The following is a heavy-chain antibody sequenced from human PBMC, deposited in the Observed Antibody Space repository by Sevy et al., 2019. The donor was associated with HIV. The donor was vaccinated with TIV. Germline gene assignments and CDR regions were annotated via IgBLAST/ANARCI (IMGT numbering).Heavy chain of an antibody. D-gene: IGHD2-15*01. V-gene: IGHV3-23*01. CDR2: ISGSGGST. CDR1: GFTFSSYA. CDR3: AKDQGYCSGGSCYSDY. J-gene: IGHJ4*02. Sequence: GGSLRLSCATSGFTFSSYAMSWVRQAPGKGLEWVSAISGSGGSTYYADSVKGRFTISRDNSKNTLYLQMNSLRAEDTAVYYCAKDQGYCSGGSCYSDYWGQGTLVTVSS.